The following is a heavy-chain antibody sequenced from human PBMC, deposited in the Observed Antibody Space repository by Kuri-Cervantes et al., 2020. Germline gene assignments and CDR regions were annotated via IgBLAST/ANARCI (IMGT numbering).Heavy chain of an antibody. D-gene: IGHD3-3*01. CDR2: IDPANGNT. CDR1: GSNIKITC. Sequence: VQLQQSVAELVRPGASVKLSCTASGSNIKITCMNWVKQRPEQGLEWIGRIDPANGNTKYAPKFQGKATITADTSSNTAYLQFTSQTSEDTAIYYCARTDYDAMDYWGQGTSVTVSS. V-gene: IGHV1-18*04. J-gene: IGHJ4*01. CDR3: ARTDYDAMDY.